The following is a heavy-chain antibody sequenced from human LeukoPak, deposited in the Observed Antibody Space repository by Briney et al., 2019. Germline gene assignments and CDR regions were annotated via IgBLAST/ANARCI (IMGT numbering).Heavy chain of an antibody. Sequence: GGSLRLSCAASGFTLSSYGMHWARQAPGKGLEWVAFIRYDGSNKYYADSVKGRFTISRDNSKNTLYLQMNSLRAEDTAVYYCAKVGYTIFGVVSGAFDYWGQGTLVTVSS. V-gene: IGHV3-30*02. CDR2: IRYDGSNK. J-gene: IGHJ4*02. CDR3: AKVGYTIFGVVSGAFDY. CDR1: GFTLSSYG. D-gene: IGHD3-3*01.